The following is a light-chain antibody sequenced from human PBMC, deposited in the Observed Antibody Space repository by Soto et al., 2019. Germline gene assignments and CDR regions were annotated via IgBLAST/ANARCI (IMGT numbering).Light chain of an antibody. CDR2: KAS. Sequence: DIQMTHSPSTLSGSVGDRVTITFRASQTISSWLAWYQQKPGKAPKLLIYKASTLKSGVPSRFSGSGSGTEFTLTISSLQPDDFATYYCQHYTSYSEAFGQGTKVDI. CDR3: QHYTSYSEA. J-gene: IGKJ1*01. V-gene: IGKV1-5*03. CDR1: QTISSW.